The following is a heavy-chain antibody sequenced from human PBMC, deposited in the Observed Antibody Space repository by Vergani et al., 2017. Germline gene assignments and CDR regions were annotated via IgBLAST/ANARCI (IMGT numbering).Heavy chain of an antibody. D-gene: IGHD1-1*01. CDR1: GFTSSYYG. J-gene: IGHJ1*01. CDR2: ISYDGTQK. CDR3: ATKSCGTPGCQIGYFRE. Sequence: QVQLVESGGGVVQPGRSLRLSCVVSGFTSSYYGMHWVRQAPGKGLVWVAVISYDGTQKYYADSVKGRFTIPRDNSKSTLYLQMNSLRTEDTAVYYCATKSCGTPGCQIGYFREWGQGTLVTVSS. V-gene: IGHV3-30*03.